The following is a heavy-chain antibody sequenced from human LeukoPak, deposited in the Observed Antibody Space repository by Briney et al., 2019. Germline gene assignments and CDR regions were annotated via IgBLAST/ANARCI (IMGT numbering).Heavy chain of an antibody. CDR2: IYHSGST. CDR3: ARLMVRGVIDY. Sequence: SETLSHTCAVSGYSISSGYYWGWIRQPPGKGLEWIGSIYHSGSTYYNPSLKSRVTISVDTSKNQFSLKLSSVTAADTAVYYCARLMVRGVIDYWGQGTLVTVSS. D-gene: IGHD3-10*01. J-gene: IGHJ4*02. V-gene: IGHV4-38-2*01. CDR1: GYSISSGYY.